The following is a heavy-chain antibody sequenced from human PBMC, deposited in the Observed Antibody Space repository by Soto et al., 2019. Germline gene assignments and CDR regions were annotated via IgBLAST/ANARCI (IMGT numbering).Heavy chain of an antibody. CDR1: GYTFTSYG. V-gene: IGHV1-18*01. CDR3: ARPPVKYSSSASWFDP. Sequence: GASVKVSCKASGYTFTSYGISWVRQAPGQGLEWMGWISAYNGNTNYAQKLQGRVTMTTDTSTSTAYMELRSLRSDDTAVYYCARPPVKYSSSASWFDPWGQGTLVTVSS. CDR2: ISAYNGNT. J-gene: IGHJ5*02. D-gene: IGHD6-6*01.